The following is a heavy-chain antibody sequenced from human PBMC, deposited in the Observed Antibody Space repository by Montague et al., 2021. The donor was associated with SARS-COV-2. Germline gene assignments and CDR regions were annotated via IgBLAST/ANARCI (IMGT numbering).Heavy chain of an antibody. Sequence: CAISGDSVSSNSAAWNWIRQSPSRGLEWLGRTYYRSKWYTDYAPSVKTRITITPDTSNNQFSLQLNSVTPEDAAVYYCARERTVPESGWIYIDDWGQGTLVTVSS. J-gene: IGHJ4*02. V-gene: IGHV6-1*01. D-gene: IGHD1-14*01. CDR3: ARERTVPESGWIYIDD. CDR2: TYYRSKWYT. CDR1: GDSVSSNSAA.